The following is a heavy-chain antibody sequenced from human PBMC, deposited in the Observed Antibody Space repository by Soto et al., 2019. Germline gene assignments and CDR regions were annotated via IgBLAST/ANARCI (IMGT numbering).Heavy chain of an antibody. Sequence: PSETLSLTCTVSGGSIISNSYYFFCIRQPPWNGLEWIGSIYYNGDTYYNPSLKSRVTISVDTSKIQFSLKLGSVTAADTAVYYCARHYYGSGSYWNFDYWGQGALVTVSS. J-gene: IGHJ4*02. V-gene: IGHV4-39*01. CDR1: GGSIISNSYY. CDR2: IYYNGDT. D-gene: IGHD3-10*01. CDR3: ARHYYGSGSYWNFDY.